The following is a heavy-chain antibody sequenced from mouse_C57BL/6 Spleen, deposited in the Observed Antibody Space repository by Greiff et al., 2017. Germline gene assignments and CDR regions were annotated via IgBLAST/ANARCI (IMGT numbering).Heavy chain of an antibody. Sequence: EVTVVESGGGLVKPGGSLKLSCAASGFTFSDYGMHWVRQAPEKGLEWVAYISSGSSTIYYADTVKGRFTISRDNAKNTLFLQMTSLRSEDTAMYYCAREANYFDYWGQGTTLTVSS. CDR3: AREANYFDY. CDR1: GFTFSDYG. J-gene: IGHJ2*01. CDR2: ISSGSSTI. V-gene: IGHV5-17*01. D-gene: IGHD3-2*02.